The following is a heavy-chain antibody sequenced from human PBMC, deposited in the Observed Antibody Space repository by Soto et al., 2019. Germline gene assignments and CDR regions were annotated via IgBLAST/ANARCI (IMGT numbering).Heavy chain of an antibody. J-gene: IGHJ5*02. CDR2: ISSSGSTI. V-gene: IGHV3-11*01. CDR3: ARDPGQLWPRGWFDP. Sequence: PGGSLRLSCAASGFTFSDYYMSWIRQAPGKGLEWVSYISSSGSTIYYADSVKGRFTISRDNAKNSLYLQMNSLRAEDTAAYYCARDPGQLWPRGWFDPWGQGTLVTVSS. D-gene: IGHD5-18*01. CDR1: GFTFSDYY.